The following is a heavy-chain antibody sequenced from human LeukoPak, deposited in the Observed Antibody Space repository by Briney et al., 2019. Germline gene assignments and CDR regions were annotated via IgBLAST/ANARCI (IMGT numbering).Heavy chain of an antibody. V-gene: IGHV4-34*01. Sequence: PSETLSLTCAVYGGSFSGYYWSWIRQPPGKGLEWIGEINHSGSTNYNPSLKSRVTISVDTSKNQFSLKLSSVTAADTAVYYCARAGSGEIGDCWGQGTLVTVSS. CDR2: INHSGST. J-gene: IGHJ4*02. CDR1: GGSFSGYY. CDR3: ARAGSGEIGDC. D-gene: IGHD4-17*01.